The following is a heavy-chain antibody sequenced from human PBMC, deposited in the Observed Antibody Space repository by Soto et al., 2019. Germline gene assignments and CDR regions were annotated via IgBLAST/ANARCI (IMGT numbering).Heavy chain of an antibody. V-gene: IGHV4-30-4*08. CDR3: AREGAASYSYYYGTDV. D-gene: IGHD3-16*01. CDR1: GGSIASGDSY. J-gene: IGHJ6*04. CDR2: IYYSGST. Sequence: SETLSLTCTVSGGSIASGDSYWSWIRQSPGKGLEWIGYIYYSGSTYYNPSLESRFTISVDTSKNQFSLKLNSVTAADTAVYYCAREGAASYSYYYGTDVWGKGTTVTVS.